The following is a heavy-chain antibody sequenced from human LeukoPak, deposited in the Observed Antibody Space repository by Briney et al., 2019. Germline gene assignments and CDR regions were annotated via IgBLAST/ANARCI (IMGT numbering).Heavy chain of an antibody. CDR3: ARLGNQYGGFENFRIDY. J-gene: IGHJ4*02. CDR2: IYSGGST. D-gene: IGHD3-10*01. CDR1: GFTVSSNY. V-gene: IGHV3-53*01. Sequence: PGGSLRLSCAASGFTVSSNYMSWVRQAPGKGLEWVSVIYSGGSTYYADSVKGRFTISRDNSKNTLYLQMNSLRAEDTAVYFCARLGNQYGGFENFRIDYWGQGTPVTVSS.